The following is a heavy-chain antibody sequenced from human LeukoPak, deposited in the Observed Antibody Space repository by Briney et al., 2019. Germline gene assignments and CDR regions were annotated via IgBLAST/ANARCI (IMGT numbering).Heavy chain of an antibody. Sequence: GGPLRLSCAASGFTFDDYAMHWVRQAPGKGLEWVSGISWNSGSIGYADSVKGRFTISRDNAKNSLYLQMNSLRAEDTAVYYCARRPRGSGYSYGFDYWGQGTLVTVSS. CDR2: ISWNSGSI. CDR1: GFTFDDYA. D-gene: IGHD5-18*01. CDR3: ARRPRGSGYSYGFDY. V-gene: IGHV3-9*01. J-gene: IGHJ4*02.